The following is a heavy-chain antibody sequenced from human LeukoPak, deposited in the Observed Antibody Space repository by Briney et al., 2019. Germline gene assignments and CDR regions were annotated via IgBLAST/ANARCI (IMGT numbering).Heavy chain of an antibody. V-gene: IGHV4-59*01. J-gene: IGHJ4*02. CDR3: ARGRFLEWLPYFDY. CDR1: GGSISSYY. D-gene: IGHD3-3*01. CDR2: IYYSGST. Sequence: KPSETLSLTCTVSGGSISSYYWSWIRQPPGKGLEWIGYIYYSGSTNYNPYLKSRVTISVDTSKNQFSLKLSSVTAADTAVYYCARGRFLEWLPYFDYWVQGTLVTVSS.